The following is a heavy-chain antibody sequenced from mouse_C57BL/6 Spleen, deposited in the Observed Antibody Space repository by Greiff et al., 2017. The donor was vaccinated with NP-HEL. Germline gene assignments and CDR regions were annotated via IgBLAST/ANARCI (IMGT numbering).Heavy chain of an antibody. CDR2: INPSSGYT. Sequence: QVHVKQSGAELARPGASVKMSCKASGYTFTSYTMHWVKQRPGQGLEWIGYINPSSGYTKYNQKFKDRATLTADKSSSTAYMQLSSLTSEDSAVYYCARWGDAMDYWGQGTSVTVSS. J-gene: IGHJ4*01. CDR1: GYTFTSYT. V-gene: IGHV1-4*01. CDR3: ARWGDAMDY.